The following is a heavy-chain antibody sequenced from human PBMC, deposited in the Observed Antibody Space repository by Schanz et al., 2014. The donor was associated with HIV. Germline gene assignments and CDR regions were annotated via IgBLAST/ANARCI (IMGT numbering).Heavy chain of an antibody. CDR3: ARGLPADY. J-gene: IGHJ4*02. CDR2: IKPDGSVT. D-gene: IGHD5-18*01. CDR1: GFTFSTNW. Sequence: EVQLVESGGGLVQPGGSLRLSCAASGFTFSTNWMSWVRQAPGKGLEWVANIKPDGSVTHYMDFVKGRFIISRDNTKNTLYLHLTSLRVEDTAVYYCARGLPADYWGQGTLVTVSS. V-gene: IGHV3-7*03.